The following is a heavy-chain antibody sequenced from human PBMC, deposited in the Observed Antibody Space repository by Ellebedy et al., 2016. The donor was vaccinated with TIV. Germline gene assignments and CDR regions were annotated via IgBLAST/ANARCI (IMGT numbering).Heavy chain of an antibody. CDR2: INYNGGST. CDR1: GYKFGDFS. J-gene: IGHJ5*02. CDR3: ARDYYCTGDSCYALNL. Sequence: GESLKISXAASGYKFGDFSMSWVRQVPGKRLEWVSGINYNGGSTGYADSLKGRFTIFRDNAKNSLYLQMDNLRSEDTALYHCARDYYCTGDSCYALNLWGQGTPVTVSS. V-gene: IGHV3-20*01. D-gene: IGHD2-8*02.